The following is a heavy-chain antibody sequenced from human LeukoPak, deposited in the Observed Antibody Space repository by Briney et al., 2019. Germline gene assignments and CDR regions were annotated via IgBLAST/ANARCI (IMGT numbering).Heavy chain of an antibody. D-gene: IGHD3-22*01. J-gene: IGHJ4*02. CDR3: AKAYGTNGYYQLPIDF. V-gene: IGHV3-23*01. Sequence: GGSLRLSCAASGFTFSSNAMTWVRQAPGKGLECVSAITAGGDTPYYADSERGRFTISRDNSRNTLYLQLNNLRAEDTAIYYCAKAYGTNGYYQLPIDFWGQGTLVTVSS. CDR2: ITAGGDTP. CDR1: GFTFSSNA.